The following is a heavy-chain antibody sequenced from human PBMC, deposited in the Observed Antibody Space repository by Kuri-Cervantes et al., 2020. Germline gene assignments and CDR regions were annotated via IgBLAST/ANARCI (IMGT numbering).Heavy chain of an antibody. CDR3: ARMGSGSYSIATDY. CDR1: GYTFSNYY. Sequence: SVKISCKASGYTFSNYYMHWVRQAPGQGLEWMGGIIPIFGTANYAQKFQGRVTITADESTSTAYMELSSLRSEDTAVYYCARMGSGSYSIATDYWGQGTLVTVSS. J-gene: IGHJ4*02. CDR2: IIPIFGTA. V-gene: IGHV1-69*13. D-gene: IGHD3-10*01.